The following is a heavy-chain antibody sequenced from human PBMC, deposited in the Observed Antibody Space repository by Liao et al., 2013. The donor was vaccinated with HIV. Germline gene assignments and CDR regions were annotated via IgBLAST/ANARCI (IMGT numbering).Heavy chain of an antibody. CDR1: GGSISSYY. V-gene: IGHV4-4*07. CDR3: AREGTIYCTSTSCYTLGMDV. J-gene: IGHJ6*03. D-gene: IGHD2-2*02. CDR2: LYTSGST. Sequence: QVQLQESGPGLVKPSETLSLTCSVSGGSISSYYWSWIRQPAGKGLEWIGRLYTSGSTNYNPSLKSRVTMSVDTSKNQFSLKLSSVTAADTAVYYCAREGTIYCTSTSCYTLGMDVWGKGTTVTVSS.